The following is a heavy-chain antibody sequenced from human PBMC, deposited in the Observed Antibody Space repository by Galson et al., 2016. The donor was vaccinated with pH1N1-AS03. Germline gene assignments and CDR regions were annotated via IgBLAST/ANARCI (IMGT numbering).Heavy chain of an antibody. J-gene: IGHJ5*02. V-gene: IGHV4-34*01. CDR2: VIHGGSI. CDR3: ARGRIVVGVVGPGRVRDYFDP. D-gene: IGHD3-22*01. Sequence: SETLSLTCAVYGGSVSGYGWSWIRQSPGKGLEWIGEVIHGGSIIYNPSLTSRVPISGDTSRNQFSLQLNSVNAADTAVYYCARGRIVVGVVGPGRVRDYFDPWGQGTLVTVSS. CDR1: GGSVSGYG.